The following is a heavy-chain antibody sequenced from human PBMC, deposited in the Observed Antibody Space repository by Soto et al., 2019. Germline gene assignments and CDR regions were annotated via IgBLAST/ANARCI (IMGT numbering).Heavy chain of an antibody. V-gene: IGHV3-53*02. J-gene: IGHJ6*02. CDR2: IYSGGST. CDR1: GFTVSSNY. Sequence: EVQLVETGGGLIQPGGSLRLSCAASGFTVSSNYMSWVRQAPGKGLEWVSVIYSGGSTYYADSVKGRFTISRDNSKNTLYLQMNSLRAEDTAVYYCARDPYSYYYYGMDVWGQGTTVTVSS. CDR3: ARDPYSYYYYGMDV.